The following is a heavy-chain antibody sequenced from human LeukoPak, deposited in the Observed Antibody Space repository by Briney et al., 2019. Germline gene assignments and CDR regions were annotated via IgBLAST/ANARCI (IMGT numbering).Heavy chain of an antibody. CDR3: ARVRSPPRAMIVVVIDY. CDR1: GYTFTSYD. CDR2: ISAYNGNT. V-gene: IGHV1-18*01. D-gene: IGHD3-22*01. J-gene: IGHJ4*02. Sequence: ASVKVSCKASGYTFTSYDIGWVRQATGQGVEWMGCISAYNGNTNYAQKLQGRVTMTTDTSTSTAYMELRSLRSDATAVYYCARVRSPPRAMIVVVIDYWGQGTLVTVSS.